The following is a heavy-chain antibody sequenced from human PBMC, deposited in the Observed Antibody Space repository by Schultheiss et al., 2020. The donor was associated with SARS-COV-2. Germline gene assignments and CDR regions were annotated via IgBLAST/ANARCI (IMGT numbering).Heavy chain of an antibody. J-gene: IGHJ3*02. D-gene: IGHD3-22*01. CDR1: GGSISSSNW. Sequence: SETLSLTCAVSGGSISSSNWWSWVRQPPGKGLEWIGEIYHSGSTNYNPSLKSRVTISVDTSKNQFSLKLSSVTAADTAVYYCARGTAIVVIPPDAFDIWGQGTMVTVSS. CDR2: IYHSGST. V-gene: IGHV4-4*02. CDR3: ARGTAIVVIPPDAFDI.